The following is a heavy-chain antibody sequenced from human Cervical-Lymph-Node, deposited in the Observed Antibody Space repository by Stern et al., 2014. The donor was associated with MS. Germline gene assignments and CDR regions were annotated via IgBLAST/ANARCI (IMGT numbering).Heavy chain of an antibody. CDR3: ARAHASDWFYFDS. Sequence: QLVQSGAEVKKPGESLKISCKVSGYSFTSYWIVWVRQMPGKGLEGMGIMYPGDSDTRSSPSLEGQVTISVAKSISTAYLQWNSLKASDTAMYYCARAHASDWFYFDSWGQGTLVTVSS. CDR1: GYSFTSYW. J-gene: IGHJ4*02. D-gene: IGHD3-9*01. CDR2: MYPGDSDT. V-gene: IGHV5-51*01.